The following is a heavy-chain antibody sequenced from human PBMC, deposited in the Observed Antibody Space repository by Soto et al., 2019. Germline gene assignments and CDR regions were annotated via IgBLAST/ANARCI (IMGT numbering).Heavy chain of an antibody. CDR3: AKYVSMVLGGMDV. CDR1: GFTFSSYA. J-gene: IGHJ6*02. Sequence: GSLRLSCAASGFTFSSYAMSWVRQAPGKGLEWVSAIISGGSTYYADSVKGRFTISRDNSKNTLYLQMNSLRAEDTAIYYCAKYVSMVLGGMDVWGQGTTVTVSS. V-gene: IGHV3-23*01. D-gene: IGHD3-10*01. CDR2: IISGGST.